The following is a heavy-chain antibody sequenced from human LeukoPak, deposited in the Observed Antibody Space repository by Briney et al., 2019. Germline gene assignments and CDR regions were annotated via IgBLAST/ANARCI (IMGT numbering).Heavy chain of an antibody. CDR2: IYSGGST. V-gene: IGHV3-53*01. D-gene: IGHD1-26*01. CDR3: ARGEDPYDAFDI. CDR1: GFTSSSYS. J-gene: IGHJ3*02. Sequence: PGGSLRLSCAASGFTSSSYSMNWVRQAPGKGLEWVSVIYSGGSTYYADSVKGRFTISRDNSKNTLYLQMNSLRAEDTAVYYCARGEDPYDAFDIWGQGTMVTVSS.